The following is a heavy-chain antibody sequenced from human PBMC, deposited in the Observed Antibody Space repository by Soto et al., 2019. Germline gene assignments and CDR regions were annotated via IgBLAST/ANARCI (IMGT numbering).Heavy chain of an antibody. CDR2: IIPIFGTA. CDR1: GGTFSSYA. D-gene: IGHD2-21*02. V-gene: IGHV1-69*01. CDR3: ARPGGGHIVVVTAIRDAFDI. J-gene: IGHJ3*02. Sequence: QVQLVQSGAEVKKPGSSVKVSCKASGGTFSSYAISWVRQAPGQGLEWMGGIIPIFGTANYAQKFQGRVTITADESTSTAFMDVSSLGSEDTAVYYCARPGGGHIVVVTAIRDAFDIWGQGTMVTVSS.